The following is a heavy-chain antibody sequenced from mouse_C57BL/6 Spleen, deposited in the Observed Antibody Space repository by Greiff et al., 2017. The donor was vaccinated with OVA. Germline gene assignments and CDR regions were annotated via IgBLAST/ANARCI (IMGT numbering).Heavy chain of an antibody. Sequence: VQLQQSGPELVKPGASVKISCKASGYAFSSSWMNWVKQRPGKGLEWIGRIYPGDGDTNYNGKFKGKATLTADKSSSTAYMQLSSLTSEDSAVYFGARDIYYDYDRGYWGQGTTLTVSS. CDR3: ARDIYYDYDRGY. J-gene: IGHJ2*01. V-gene: IGHV1-82*01. D-gene: IGHD2-4*01. CDR2: IYPGDGDT. CDR1: GYAFSSSW.